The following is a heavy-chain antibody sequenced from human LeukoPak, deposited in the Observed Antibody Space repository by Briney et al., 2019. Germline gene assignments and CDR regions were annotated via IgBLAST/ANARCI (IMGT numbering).Heavy chain of an antibody. J-gene: IGHJ3*01. CDR2: ICGSVSGSGDCT. V-gene: IGHV3-23*01. Sequence: GGSLRHSCAASGFSFGSYAMSWVRQAAGKGLEWVSEICGSVSGSGDCTHYAEAVKSRFTISRDNYKKTLYQQMNNRRAEDTAVYYGGKGKVNHAGGLDVWGEGPLVTVSS. CDR3: GKGKVNHAGGLDV. D-gene: IGHD2-8*02. CDR1: GFSFGSYA.